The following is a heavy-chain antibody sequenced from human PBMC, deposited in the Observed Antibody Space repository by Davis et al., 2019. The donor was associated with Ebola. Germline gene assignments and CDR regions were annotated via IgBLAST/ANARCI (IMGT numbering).Heavy chain of an antibody. J-gene: IGHJ4*02. CDR3: AKGEWLVQGELNY. V-gene: IGHV3-33*03. CDR1: GFTFSGSA. CDR2: IRYDGSNK. D-gene: IGHD6-19*01. Sequence: GESLKISCAASGFTFSGSAMHWVRQAPGKGLERVAVIRYDGSNKYYADSVKGRFTISSDNAKNTLYLQMNSLRAEDTAVYYCAKGEWLVQGELNYWGQGTLVTVSS.